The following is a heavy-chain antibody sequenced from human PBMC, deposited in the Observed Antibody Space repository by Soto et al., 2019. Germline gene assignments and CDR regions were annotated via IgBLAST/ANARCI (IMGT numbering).Heavy chain of an antibody. CDR1: GGSFSGYY. CDR2: INHSGST. Sequence: QVQLQQWGAGLLKPSETLSLTCAVYGGSFSGYYWSWIRQPPGKGLEWIGEINHSGSTNYNPSLKSRVTISVDTSKNQFSLKLSSVTAADTAVYYCASGHSTYCSGGSCYAFDIWGQGTMVTVSS. V-gene: IGHV4-34*01. J-gene: IGHJ3*02. CDR3: ASGHSTYCSGGSCYAFDI. D-gene: IGHD2-15*01.